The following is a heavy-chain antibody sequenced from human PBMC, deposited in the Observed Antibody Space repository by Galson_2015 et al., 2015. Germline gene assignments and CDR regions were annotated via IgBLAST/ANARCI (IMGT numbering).Heavy chain of an antibody. CDR3: ARGLGYCSSTSCNRYYFDY. J-gene: IGHJ4*02. V-gene: IGHV3-30-3*01. CDR2: ISYDGSNK. Sequence: SLRLSCAASGFTFSSYAMNWVRQAPGKGLEWVAVISYDGSNKYYADSVKGRFTISRDNSKNTLYLQMNSLRAEDTAVYYCARGLGYCSSTSCNRYYFDYWGQGTLVTVSS. D-gene: IGHD2-2*02. CDR1: GFTFSSYA.